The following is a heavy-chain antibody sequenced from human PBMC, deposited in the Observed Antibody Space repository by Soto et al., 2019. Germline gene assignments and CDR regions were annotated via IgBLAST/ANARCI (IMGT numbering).Heavy chain of an antibody. V-gene: IGHV3-23*01. CDR2: ISGSGGSI. D-gene: IGHD6-6*01. CDR3: AKGGGSSLHREKRYYYYYMDV. CDR1: GFIFSSYA. J-gene: IGHJ6*03. Sequence: GGSLRLSCAASGFIFSSYAMSWVRQAPGKGLEWVSAISGSGGSIYYADSVKGRFTISRDNSKNTLYLQMNSLRAEDTAVYYCAKGGGSSLHREKRYYYYYMDVWGKGTTVTVSS.